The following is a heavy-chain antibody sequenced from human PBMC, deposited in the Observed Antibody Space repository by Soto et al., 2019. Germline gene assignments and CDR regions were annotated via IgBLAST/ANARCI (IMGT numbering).Heavy chain of an antibody. D-gene: IGHD1-1*01. CDR3: ARGSTTGYLDS. Sequence: QVQLVQSGAEVKKPGASVKVSCKASGYTFTDYYIHWLRQAPGQGLDGMGWINPSSGDTKCAQKCQVCVNMTTDTSVSTVYMEPSSVKCGDTAFYYSARGSTTGYLDSWGQGTLVTVSS. CDR2: INPSSGDT. J-gene: IGHJ4*02. CDR1: GYTFTDYY. V-gene: IGHV1-2*04.